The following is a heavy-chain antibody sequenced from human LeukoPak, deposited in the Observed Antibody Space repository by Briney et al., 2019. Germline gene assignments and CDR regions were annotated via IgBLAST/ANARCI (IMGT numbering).Heavy chain of an antibody. V-gene: IGHV3-48*01. Sequence: GGSLRLSCAASGFTFSSSYMHWVRQAPGKELEWVSHISSGSTPTQYADSVKVRFTISRDDAKNSLSLQMNSLRAEDTAVYYCARDMGASSWHAFDNWGQGTLVTVSS. CDR3: ARDMGASSWHAFDN. D-gene: IGHD6-13*01. J-gene: IGHJ4*02. CDR2: ISSGSTPT. CDR1: GFTFSSSY.